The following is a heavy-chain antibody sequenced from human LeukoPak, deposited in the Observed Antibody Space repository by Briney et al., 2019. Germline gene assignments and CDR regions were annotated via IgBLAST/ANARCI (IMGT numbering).Heavy chain of an antibody. CDR3: ARGGDPMFEWLVRPNNWFDP. CDR2: INPNSGGT. V-gene: IGHV1-2*02. D-gene: IGHD6-19*01. Sequence: ASVKVSCKASGYTFTGYYMHWVRQAPGQGLEWMGWINPNSGGTNYAQKFQGRVTMTRDTSISTAYMGLSRLRSDDTAVYYCARGGDPMFEWLVRPNNWFDPWGQGTLVTVSS. CDR1: GYTFTGYY. J-gene: IGHJ5*02.